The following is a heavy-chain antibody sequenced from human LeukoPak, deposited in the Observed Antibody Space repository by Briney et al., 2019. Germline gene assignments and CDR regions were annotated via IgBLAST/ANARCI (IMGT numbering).Heavy chain of an antibody. J-gene: IGHJ4*02. CDR3: ARDMGATTSSFFDY. CDR2: ISAYNGNT. D-gene: IGHD1-26*01. Sequence: APVKVSCKASGYTFTSYGIRWVRQAPGQGLEWMGWISAYNGNTNYAQKLQGRVTMTTDTSTSTAYMELRSLRSDDTAVYYCARDMGATTSSFFDYWGQGTLVTVSS. CDR1: GYTFTSYG. V-gene: IGHV1-18*01.